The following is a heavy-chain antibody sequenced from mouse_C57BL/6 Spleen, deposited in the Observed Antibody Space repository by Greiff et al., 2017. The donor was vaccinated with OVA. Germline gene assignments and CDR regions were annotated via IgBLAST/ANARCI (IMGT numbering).Heavy chain of an antibody. CDR2: IYPGDGDT. CDR1: GYAFSSSW. Sequence: VMLVESGPELVKPGASVKISCKASGYAFSSSWMNWVKQRPGKGLEWSGRIYPGDGDTNYNGKFKGKATLPADKSSSTAYMQRSSLTSEDSAVYFCARLTTVVATDYAMDYWGQGTSVTGSS. V-gene: IGHV1-82*01. J-gene: IGHJ4*01. D-gene: IGHD1-1*01. CDR3: ARLTTVVATDYAMDY.